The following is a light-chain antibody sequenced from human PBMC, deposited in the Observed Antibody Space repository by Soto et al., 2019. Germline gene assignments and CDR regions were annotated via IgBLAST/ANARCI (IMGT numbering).Light chain of an antibody. CDR3: QQYGSSLPWT. Sequence: ELLLTQSPGTLSLSPGETATLSFTSSQSVSSSYLAWYQQKPGQAPRLLIYGASSRATGIPDRFSGSGSGTDFTLTISRLEPEDFAVYYCQQYGSSLPWTFGQGTKVDIK. J-gene: IGKJ1*01. V-gene: IGKV3-20*01. CDR1: QSVSSSY. CDR2: GAS.